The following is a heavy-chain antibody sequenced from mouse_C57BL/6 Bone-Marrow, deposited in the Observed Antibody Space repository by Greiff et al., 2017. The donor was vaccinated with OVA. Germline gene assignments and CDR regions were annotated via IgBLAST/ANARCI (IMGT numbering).Heavy chain of an antibody. CDR2: IDPSDSYT. D-gene: IGHD3-1*01. CDR1: GYTFTSSW. CDR3: ARGGGSLAWFAY. J-gene: IGHJ3*01. V-gene: IGHV1-69*01. Sequence: QVQLQQPGAELVMPGASVQLSCKASGYTFTSSWMHWVKQRPGQGLEWIGEIDPSDSYTNYNQKFKGKSTLTVTKSSSTASMQLSSLTSEDSAVYYCARGGGSLAWFAYWGQGTLVTVSA.